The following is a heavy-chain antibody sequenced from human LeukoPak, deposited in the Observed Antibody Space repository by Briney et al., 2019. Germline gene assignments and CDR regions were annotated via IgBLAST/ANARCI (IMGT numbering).Heavy chain of an antibody. D-gene: IGHD3-10*01. J-gene: IGHJ4*02. V-gene: IGHV1-69*05. CDR1: GGTFSSYA. CDR2: IIPIFGTA. Sequence: SVKVSCKASGGTFSSYAISWVRQAPGQGLEWMGGIIPIFGTANYAQEFQGRVTMTTDTSTSTAYMELRSLRSDDTAVYYCARDLGRITMVRGVIIAIDYWGQGTLVTVSS. CDR3: ARDLGRITMVRGVIIAIDY.